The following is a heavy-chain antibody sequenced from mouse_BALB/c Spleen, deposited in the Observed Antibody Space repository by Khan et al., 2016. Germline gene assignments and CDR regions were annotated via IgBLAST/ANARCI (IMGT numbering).Heavy chain of an antibody. CDR2: IYPYNGGT. CDR3: ANDYAWFAY. J-gene: IGHJ3*01. CDR1: GYTFTDNN. V-gene: IGHV1S29*02. Sequence: VRLQQSGPELVKPGASVKISCKASGYTFTDNNIHWLKQSHGKSLEWIGYIYPYNGGTGYNQKFKNRATLTVDDSSNTAYMDLRSRASEASAVYYCANDYAWFAYWGQGTLVTVSA. D-gene: IGHD2-4*01.